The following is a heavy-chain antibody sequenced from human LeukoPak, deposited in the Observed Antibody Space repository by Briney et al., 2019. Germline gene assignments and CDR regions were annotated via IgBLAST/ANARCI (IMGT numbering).Heavy chain of an antibody. CDR2: IKQDGSQR. CDR3: ARRGGSSSRRSPIDY. CDR1: GFNFSDYW. V-gene: IGHV3-7*01. J-gene: IGHJ4*02. D-gene: IGHD6-6*01. Sequence: GGSLRLSCTASGFNFSDYWMTWVRQAPGKGPEWVANIKQDGSQRYYVESVRGRFTISRDNAKNSLFLQMNGLRAEDTAVYYCARRGGSSSRRSPIDYWGQGTLVTVSS.